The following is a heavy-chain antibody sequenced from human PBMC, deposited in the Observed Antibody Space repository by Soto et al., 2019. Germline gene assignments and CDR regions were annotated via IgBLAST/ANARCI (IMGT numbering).Heavy chain of an antibody. CDR3: ASSGGIVGADYGY. CDR2: IIPILGIA. J-gene: IGHJ4*02. D-gene: IGHD1-26*01. Sequence: QVQLVQSGAEVKKPGSSVKVSCKASGGTFSSYTISWVRQAPGQGLEWMGRIIPILGIANYAQKFQGRVTITADKSTSTVYMELSSLRSEDTAVYYGASSGGIVGADYGYWGQGTLVTVSS. V-gene: IGHV1-69*02. CDR1: GGTFSSYT.